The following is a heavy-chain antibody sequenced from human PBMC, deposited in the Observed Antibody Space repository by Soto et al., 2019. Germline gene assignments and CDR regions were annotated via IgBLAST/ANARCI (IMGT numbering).Heavy chain of an antibody. Sequence: QVQLVQSGAEVKKPGSSVKVSCKASGGTFSSYAISWVRQAPGQGLEWMGGIIPIFGTANYAQKFQGRVTVTADEPMSTAYMERSSLGSEGMAGYYCGRELPSPIPTKYGGGYDGLGFDYWGQGTLVTVSS. D-gene: IGHD1-26*01. CDR1: GGTFSSYA. V-gene: IGHV1-69*01. CDR3: GRELPSPIPTKYGGGYDGLGFDY. J-gene: IGHJ4*02. CDR2: IIPIFGTA.